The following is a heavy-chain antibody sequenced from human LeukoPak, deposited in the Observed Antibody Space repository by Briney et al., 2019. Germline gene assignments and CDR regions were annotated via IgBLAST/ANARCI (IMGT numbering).Heavy chain of an antibody. CDR1: GFTFSGYW. V-gene: IGHV3-7*01. Sequence: GGSLRLSCAASGFTFSGYWMSWVRQAPGKGLEWVANIKQDGSEKYYVDSVKGRFTISRDNAKNSLYLQMNSLRAEDTAVYYCAREGREWLWGDYYYYYGMDVWGQGTTVTVSS. J-gene: IGHJ6*02. CDR2: IKQDGSEK. D-gene: IGHD3-3*01. CDR3: AREGREWLWGDYYYYYGMDV.